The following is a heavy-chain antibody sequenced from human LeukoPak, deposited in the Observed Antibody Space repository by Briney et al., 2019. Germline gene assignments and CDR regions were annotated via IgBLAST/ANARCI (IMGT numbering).Heavy chain of an antibody. J-gene: IGHJ2*01. Sequence: SETLSLTCTVSGGSISSYYWSWIRQPPGKGLEWIGYIYYSGSTNYNPSLKSRVTISVDTSKNQFSLKLSSVTAADTAAYYCARAGSTSSPPNLWGRGTLVTVSS. CDR2: IYYSGST. D-gene: IGHD2-2*01. CDR3: ARAGSTSSPPNL. V-gene: IGHV4-59*01. CDR1: GGSISSYY.